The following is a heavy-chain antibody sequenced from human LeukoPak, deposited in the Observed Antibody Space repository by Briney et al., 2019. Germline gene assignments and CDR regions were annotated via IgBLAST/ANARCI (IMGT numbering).Heavy chain of an antibody. CDR1: GFTFSNYW. Sequence: PWGSLRLSCAASGFTFSNYWMHWVRQAPGKGLVWVSRINSDGINTSYADSVKGRFTISRDNSKNMLYLEMNSLSTEDTAVYYCAKVRYCSGVNCYPDDNWGQGTLVTVSS. J-gene: IGHJ4*02. CDR3: AKVRYCSGVNCYPDDN. V-gene: IGHV3-74*01. D-gene: IGHD2-15*01. CDR2: INSDGINT.